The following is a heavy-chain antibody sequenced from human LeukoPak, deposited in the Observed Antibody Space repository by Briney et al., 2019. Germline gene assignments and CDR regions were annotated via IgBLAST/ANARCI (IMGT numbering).Heavy chain of an antibody. D-gene: IGHD6-6*01. CDR1: GYTFTSYD. Sequence: GASVKVSCKASGYTFTSYDINWVRQATGQGLEWMEWMNPNSGNTGYAQKFLGRVTMTRNTSISTAYMELSSLRSEDTAVYYCATIAARHDAFDIWGQGTMVTVSS. CDR3: ATIAARHDAFDI. V-gene: IGHV1-8*01. J-gene: IGHJ3*02. CDR2: MNPNSGNT.